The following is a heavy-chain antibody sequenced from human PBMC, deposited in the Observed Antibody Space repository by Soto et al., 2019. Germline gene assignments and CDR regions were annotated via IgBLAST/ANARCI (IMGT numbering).Heavy chain of an antibody. J-gene: IGHJ4*02. V-gene: IGHV1-18*01. CDR1: GYTFTSYG. D-gene: IGHD3-22*01. CDR3: ARDGRYYYDSSGPLVPYY. Sequence: ASVKVSCKASGYTFTSYGISWVRQAPGQGLEWMGWISAYNGNTNYAQKLQGRVTMTTDTSTSTAYMELRSLRSGDTAVYYCARDGRYYYDSSGPLVPYYWGQGTLVTVSS. CDR2: ISAYNGNT.